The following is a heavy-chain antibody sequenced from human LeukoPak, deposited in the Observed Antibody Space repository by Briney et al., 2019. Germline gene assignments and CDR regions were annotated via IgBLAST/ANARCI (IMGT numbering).Heavy chain of an antibody. CDR3: ARGVRWHYYDSSGYPDY. D-gene: IGHD3-22*01. V-gene: IGHV4-34*01. CDR1: GGSFSGYY. Sequence: PSETLSLTCAVYGGSFSGYYWSWIRQPPGKGLERIGEINHSGSTNYNPSLKSRVTISVDTSKNQFSLKLSSVTAADTAVYYCARGVRWHYYDSSGYPDYWGQGTLVTVSS. CDR2: INHSGST. J-gene: IGHJ4*02.